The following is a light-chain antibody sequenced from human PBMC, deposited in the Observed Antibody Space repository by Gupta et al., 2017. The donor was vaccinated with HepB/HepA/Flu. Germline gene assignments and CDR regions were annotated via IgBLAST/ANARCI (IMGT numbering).Light chain of an antibody. CDR1: SSDVGSYNL. CDR2: EVS. CDR3: CSYAGSSTFVV. J-gene: IGLJ2*01. Sequence: QSALTQPASVSGSPGPSITISCTGTSSDVGSYNLVSWYQQHPGKAPKLMIYEVSKRPSGVSNRFSGSKSVNTASLTIAGLQAEDEADYYCCSYAGSSTFVVFGGGTKLTVL. V-gene: IGLV2-23*02.